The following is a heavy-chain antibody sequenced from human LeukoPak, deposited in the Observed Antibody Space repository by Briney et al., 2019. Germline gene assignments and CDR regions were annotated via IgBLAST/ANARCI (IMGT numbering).Heavy chain of an antibody. J-gene: IGHJ4*02. CDR3: EXXXXXXXXXXXXXXY. CDR2: ISAYNGNT. V-gene: IGHV1-18*01. Sequence: INXVRQAPGQGXXXXGWISAYNGNTNYAQKLQGRVTMTTDTSTSTXYMELRSLRSDDTAVYYCEXXXXXXXXXXXXXXYWGXGXLXXVSS.